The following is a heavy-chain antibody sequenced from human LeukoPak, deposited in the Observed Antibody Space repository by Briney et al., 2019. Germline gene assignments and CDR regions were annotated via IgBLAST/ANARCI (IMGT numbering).Heavy chain of an antibody. J-gene: IGHJ4*02. CDR1: GFTFAGFA. CDR3: AKGPFFYYDASGYNYFDY. V-gene: IGHV3-23*01. CDR2: ISGSGGMT. Sequence: GGSLRLSCAGAGFTFAGFAMSWVRQAPGKGLEWVSAISGSGGMTYSADSVKGRFTISRDNSKNTLYLQMNSLRAEDTAIYYCAKGPFFYYDASGYNYFDYWGQGALVTVSS. D-gene: IGHD3-22*01.